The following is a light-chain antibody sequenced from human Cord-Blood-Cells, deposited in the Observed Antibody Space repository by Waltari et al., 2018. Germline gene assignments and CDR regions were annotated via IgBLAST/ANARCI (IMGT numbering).Light chain of an antibody. J-gene: IGKJ2*01. CDR1: QGIRNA. V-gene: IGKV1-6*01. Sequence: AIQMTQSPSSLSASVGARVTITCRASQGIRNALGWYQQKTGKAPKLLIYAASSLQSGVPSRFSGSGSGTDFTLTISSLQPEDFATYYCLQDYNYPRTFGQGTKLESK. CDR3: LQDYNYPRT. CDR2: AAS.